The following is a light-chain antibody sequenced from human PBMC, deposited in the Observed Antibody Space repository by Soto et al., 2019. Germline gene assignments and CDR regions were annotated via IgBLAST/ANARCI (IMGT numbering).Light chain of an antibody. CDR1: QSVSRF. J-gene: IGKJ2*02. CDR2: DTS. V-gene: IGKV3-15*01. CDR3: QQYDNWPPCT. Sequence: EIVMTQSPATLSVSPGERVTLSCRASQSVSRFLAWYQQSPVQAPRLLIYDTSTRATGVPARFSGSGSGTEFSLTIISLQAEDFAVYYCQQYDNWPPCTCGQGTKLEVK.